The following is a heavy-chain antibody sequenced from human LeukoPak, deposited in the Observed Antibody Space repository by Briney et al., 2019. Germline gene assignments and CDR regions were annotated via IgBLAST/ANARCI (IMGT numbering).Heavy chain of an antibody. Sequence: PGGSLRLSCAASGFTFSSYSMNWVRQAPGKGLEWVSYISSSSSTIYYADSVKGRFTISRDNAKNSLYLQMNSLRAEDTAVYYCARNPGYYDSSGYNFDYWGQGPLDTVSS. D-gene: IGHD3-22*01. J-gene: IGHJ4*02. CDR3: ARNPGYYDSSGYNFDY. CDR2: ISSSSSTI. V-gene: IGHV3-48*01. CDR1: GFTFSSYS.